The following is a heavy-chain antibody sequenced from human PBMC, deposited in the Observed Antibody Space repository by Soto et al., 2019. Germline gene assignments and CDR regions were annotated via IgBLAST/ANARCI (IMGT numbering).Heavy chain of an antibody. V-gene: IGHV1-69*13. CDR1: GGTFSSYA. CDR2: IIPIFGTA. J-gene: IGHJ6*02. Sequence: GASVKVSSKASGGTFSSYAINWLRQAPGQGLEWMGGIIPIFGTANYAQKFQGRVTITADESTSTAYMELSSLRSEDTAVYYCARGQEYSYGYYYYGMDVWGQGTTVTVSS. D-gene: IGHD5-18*01. CDR3: ARGQEYSYGYYYYGMDV.